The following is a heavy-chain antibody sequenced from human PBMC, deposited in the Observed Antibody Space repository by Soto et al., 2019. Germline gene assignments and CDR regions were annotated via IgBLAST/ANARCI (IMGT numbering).Heavy chain of an antibody. CDR1: GGSVSSGDYY. CDR3: AVNGGNYNFDN. D-gene: IGHD1-26*01. Sequence: QVQLRESGPGLLKPSQTLSLTCSVSGGSVSSGDYYWSWIRQSPGKGLEWIAYFSHGCNTYYSPSLKSRVTVSFNMPKKQFSLRLSSVTAADTATYYCAVNGGNYNFDNWGQGTLVTVSS. CDR2: FSHGCNT. V-gene: IGHV4-30-4*01. J-gene: IGHJ4*02.